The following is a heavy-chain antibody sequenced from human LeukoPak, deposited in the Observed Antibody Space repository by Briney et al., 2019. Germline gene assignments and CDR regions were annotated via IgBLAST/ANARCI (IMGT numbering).Heavy chain of an antibody. J-gene: IGHJ4*02. CDR1: GFTFSSYA. CDR3: AKVLSESQDY. CDR2: IGASGGST. V-gene: IGHV3-23*01. Sequence: PGGSLRLPCATSGFTFSSYAMSWVRQAPGKALEWVGGIGASGGSTYYADSVKGRFTIVRDNSKTTLYLQMNSLGAEETACYYCAKVLSESQDYWGQGTLVTVFS.